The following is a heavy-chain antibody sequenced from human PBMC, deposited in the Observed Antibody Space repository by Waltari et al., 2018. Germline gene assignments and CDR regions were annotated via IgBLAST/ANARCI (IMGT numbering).Heavy chain of an antibody. Sequence: QVQVQESGPGLVKPSETLSLTCTVSGASISNYFWSWIRQPAGKGLEWIGRVYTSGRTNYNPSLKSRVTMSIDTSKNQFSLKLSAVTAADTAVYYCVRDGGAIFDYWGQGTLVTVSS. CDR2: VYTSGRT. D-gene: IGHD3-10*01. CDR1: GASISNYF. V-gene: IGHV4-4*07. J-gene: IGHJ4*02. CDR3: VRDGGAIFDY.